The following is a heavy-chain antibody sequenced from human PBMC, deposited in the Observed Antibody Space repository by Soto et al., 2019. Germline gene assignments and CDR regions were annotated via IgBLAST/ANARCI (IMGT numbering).Heavy chain of an antibody. J-gene: IGHJ5*02. D-gene: IGHD4-17*01. Sequence: QVQLVQSGAEVKKPGSSVKVSCKASGGTFSSYTISWVRQAPGQGLEWMGRIIPILGIANYAQKFQGRVTITADKSTSTAYMELSSLRSEDTAVYYCARDDYGVRKGFDPWGQGTLVTVSS. CDR2: IIPILGIA. CDR1: GGTFSSYT. CDR3: ARDDYGVRKGFDP. V-gene: IGHV1-69*08.